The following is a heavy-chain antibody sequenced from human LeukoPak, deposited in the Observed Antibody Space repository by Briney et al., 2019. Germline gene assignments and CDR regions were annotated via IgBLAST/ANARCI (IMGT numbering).Heavy chain of an antibody. CDR2: ISTYNGNT. CDR3: ARGRIASGSYYVC. D-gene: IGHD1-26*01. Sequence: ASVKVSCKASGYTFTSYGIRWVRQAPGQGLEWMGRISTYNGNTDYAQKLQGRVTMTTDTSTSTAYMELRSLRSDDTAVYYCARGRIASGSYYVCWGQGTLVTVSS. V-gene: IGHV1-18*01. CDR1: GYTFTSYG. J-gene: IGHJ4*02.